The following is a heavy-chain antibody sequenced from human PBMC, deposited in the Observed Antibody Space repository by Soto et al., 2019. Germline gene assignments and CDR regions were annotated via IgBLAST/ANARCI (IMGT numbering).Heavy chain of an antibody. Sequence: ASVKVSCKASGYTFTSYAMHWVRQAPGQRLDWMGWINAGNGNTKYSQKFQGRVTITRDTSASTAYMELSSPRSEDTAVYYCAREMAAGGPYYYYYSGMDVWGQGTTVTVSS. V-gene: IGHV1-3*01. CDR1: GYTFTSYA. CDR2: INAGNGNT. J-gene: IGHJ6*02. D-gene: IGHD6-13*01. CDR3: AREMAAGGPYYYYYSGMDV.